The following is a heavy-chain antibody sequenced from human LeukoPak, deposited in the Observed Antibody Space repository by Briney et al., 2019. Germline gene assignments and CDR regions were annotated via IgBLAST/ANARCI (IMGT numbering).Heavy chain of an antibody. V-gene: IGHV3-66*04. CDR2: IYSGGST. D-gene: IGHD2-2*01. J-gene: IGHJ4*02. CDR1: VFTVSSTY. CDR3: GRHRGYCSSTSCYPYYFDW. Sequence: PGGSLRLSCAASVFTVSSTYMSWVRQAPGKGLEWVSVIYSGGSTYYADSVRGRFTISRDNSKNTLYLQMNSLRAEDTAVYYCGRHRGYCSSTSCYPYYFDWWGQGTLVTVSS.